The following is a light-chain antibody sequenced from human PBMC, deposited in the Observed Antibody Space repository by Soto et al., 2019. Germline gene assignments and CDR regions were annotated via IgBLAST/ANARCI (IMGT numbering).Light chain of an antibody. CDR1: QVTSRY. Sequence: ENVLTQSPGTLSLSPGERATLSCRASQVTSRYLSWYQQRPGQAPRLLIYGASSRATGIPDRFSGSGSGTDFPLTISRLEREYFAVYYCQQYSTSPISFGQGTRLEIK. CDR3: QQYSTSPIS. J-gene: IGKJ5*01. V-gene: IGKV3-20*01. CDR2: GAS.